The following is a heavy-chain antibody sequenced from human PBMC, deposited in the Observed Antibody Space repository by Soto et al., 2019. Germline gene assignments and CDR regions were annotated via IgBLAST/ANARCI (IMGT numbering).Heavy chain of an antibody. CDR2: ISSSSSTI. D-gene: IGHD2-21*02. V-gene: IGHV3-48*01. CDR3: AREEWRYCGGDCYSDY. J-gene: IGHJ4*02. Sequence: EVQLVESGGGLVQPGGSLRLSCAASGFTFSSYSMNWVRQAPGKGLEWVSYISSSSSTIYYADSVKGRFTISRDNAKNSLYLQMNSLRAEDTAVYYCAREEWRYCGGDCYSDYWGQGTLVTVSS. CDR1: GFTFSSYS.